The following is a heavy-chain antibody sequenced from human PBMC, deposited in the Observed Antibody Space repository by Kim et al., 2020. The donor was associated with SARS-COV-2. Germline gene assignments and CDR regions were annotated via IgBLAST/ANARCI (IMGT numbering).Heavy chain of an antibody. CDR1: GYTFTSYA. V-gene: IGHV7-4-1*02. CDR2: INTNTGNP. CDR3: ARGSQWLRSGAFDI. J-gene: IGHJ3*02. Sequence: ASVKVSCKASGYTFTSYAMNWVRQAPGQGLEWMGWINTNTGNPTYAQGFTGRFVFSLDTSVSTAYLQISSLKAEDTAVYYCARGSQWLRSGAFDIWGQGTMVTVSS. D-gene: IGHD5-12*01.